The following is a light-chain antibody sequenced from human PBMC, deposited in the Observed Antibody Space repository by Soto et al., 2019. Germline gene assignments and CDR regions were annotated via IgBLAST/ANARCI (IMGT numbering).Light chain of an antibody. CDR3: HQRQSWPRT. Sequence: EVVMTQSPATLSVSPGEGVTLSCRANQGIGDTLAWYQHKPGQTPRLLIYDTSTRATGVPARFSGSRSGPDFTLTINSLAPEDFAIYYCHQRQSWPRTFGQGTKVDIK. J-gene: IGKJ1*01. V-gene: IGKV3-15*01. CDR2: DTS. CDR1: QGIGDT.